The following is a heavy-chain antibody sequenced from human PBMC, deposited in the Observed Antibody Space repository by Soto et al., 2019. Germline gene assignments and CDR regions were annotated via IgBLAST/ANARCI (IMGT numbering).Heavy chain of an antibody. J-gene: IGHJ4*02. CDR2: ISYDGSNK. D-gene: IGHD3-3*01. V-gene: IGHV3-30*18. CDR1: GFTFSSYG. CDR3: AKGLSNYYDFWSGYPPTTIDY. Sequence: GGSLRLSCAASGFTFSSYGMHWVRQAPGKGLEWVAVISYDGSNKYYADSVKGRFTISRDNSKNTLYLQMNSLRAEDTAVYYCAKGLSNYYDFWSGYPPTTIDYWGQGTLVTVSS.